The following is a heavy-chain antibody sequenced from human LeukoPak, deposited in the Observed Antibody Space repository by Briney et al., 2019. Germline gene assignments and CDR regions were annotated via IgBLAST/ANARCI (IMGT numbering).Heavy chain of an antibody. V-gene: IGHV4-34*01. CDR1: GGSFSGYY. J-gene: IGHJ6*02. CDR3: ARGRTTIEYYYGMDV. D-gene: IGHD5-12*01. Sequence: SETLSLTCAVYGGSFSGYYWSWIRQPPGKGLEWIGKINHSGSTNYNPSLKSRVTISVDTSKNQFSLKLSSVTAADTAVYYCARGRTTIEYYYGMDVWGQGTTVTVSS. CDR2: INHSGST.